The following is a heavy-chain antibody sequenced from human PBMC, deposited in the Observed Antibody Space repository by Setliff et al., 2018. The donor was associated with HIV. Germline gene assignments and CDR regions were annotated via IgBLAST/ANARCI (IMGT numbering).Heavy chain of an antibody. CDR2: IYYSGST. V-gene: IGHV4-31*03. Sequence: PSETLSLTCTVSGGSFTSRSYYWGWIRQPPGKGLEWIGYIYYSGSTFYNPSLKSRVTISVDTSKNQFSLKLTSVTAADTAVYYCARGATYRSGWHFDYWGQGTLVTVSS. J-gene: IGHJ4*02. CDR1: GGSFTSRSYY. CDR3: ARGATYRSGWHFDY. D-gene: IGHD6-19*01.